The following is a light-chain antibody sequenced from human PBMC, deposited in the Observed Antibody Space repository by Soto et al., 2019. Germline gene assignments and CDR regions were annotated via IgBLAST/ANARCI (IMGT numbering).Light chain of an antibody. CDR1: QSVVYSDGIAY. CDR3: MQGTHWPPT. CDR2: RGS. J-gene: IGKJ1*01. V-gene: IGKV2-30*01. Sequence: DVVMTQSPLSLPVTLGQPASISCRSSQSVVYSDGIAYLTWFQQRPGQSPRRLIYRGSNRDSGVPDRFSGSGSGPAFTLKLSSVEAEDVGVYYCMQGTHWPPTFGRGTKGEIK.